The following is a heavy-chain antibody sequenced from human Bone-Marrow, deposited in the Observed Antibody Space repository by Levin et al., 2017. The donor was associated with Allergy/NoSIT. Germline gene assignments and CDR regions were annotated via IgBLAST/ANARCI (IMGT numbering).Heavy chain of an antibody. CDR3: AREVAYDGPSDYSGMDV. V-gene: IGHV4-39*07. CDR1: GGYISSSSYY. J-gene: IGHJ6*02. CDR2: IYYSGST. Sequence: SCTVSGGYISSSSYYWGWIRQPPGKGLEWIGTIYYSGSTYYNPSLKSRVTISIDMSKNQFSLKLSSVTAADTAVYYCAREVAYDGPSDYSGMDVWGQGTTVTVSS. D-gene: IGHD5-12*01.